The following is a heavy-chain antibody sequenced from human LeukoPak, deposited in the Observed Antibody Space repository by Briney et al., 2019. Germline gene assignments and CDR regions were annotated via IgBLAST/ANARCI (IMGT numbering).Heavy chain of an antibody. CDR3: ARNYDFWSGYLSPTDY. CDR2: IYHSGST. J-gene: IGHJ4*02. CDR1: GGSISSYY. D-gene: IGHD3-3*01. V-gene: IGHV4-59*08. Sequence: SETLPLTCTVSGGSISSYYWSWIRQPPGKGLEWIGSIYHSGSTYYNPSLKSRVTISVDTSKNQFSLKLSSVTAADTAVYYCARNYDFWSGYLSPTDYWGQGTLVTVSS.